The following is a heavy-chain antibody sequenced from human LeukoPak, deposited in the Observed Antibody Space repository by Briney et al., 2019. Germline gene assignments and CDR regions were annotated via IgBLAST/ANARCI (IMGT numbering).Heavy chain of an antibody. CDR3: ARDPGYYDSSGLIDY. D-gene: IGHD3-22*01. V-gene: IGHV4-34*01. Sequence: SETLSLTCAVYGGSFSGYYRSWIRQPPGKGLEWIGEINHSGSTNYNPSLKSRVTISVDTSKNQFSLKLSSVTAADTAVYYCARDPGYYDSSGLIDYWGQGTLVTVSS. J-gene: IGHJ4*02. CDR1: GGSFSGYY. CDR2: INHSGST.